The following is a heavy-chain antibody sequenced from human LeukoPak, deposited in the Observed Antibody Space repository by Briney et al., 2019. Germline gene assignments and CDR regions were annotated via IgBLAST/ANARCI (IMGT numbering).Heavy chain of an antibody. CDR2: IYHSGST. CDR1: GGSISSSNW. V-gene: IGHV4-4*02. J-gene: IGHJ4*02. D-gene: IGHD3-10*01. CDR3: AREGSGSYYNLDY. Sequence: SETLSLTCAVSGGSISSSNWWSWVRQPPGKGLEWIGEIYHSGSTNYNPSLKSRVTISVDKSKSQFSLKLSSVTAADTAVYYCAREGSGSYYNLDYWGQGTLVTVSS.